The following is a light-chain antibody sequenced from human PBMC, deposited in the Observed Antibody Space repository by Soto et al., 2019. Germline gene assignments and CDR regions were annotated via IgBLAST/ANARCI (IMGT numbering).Light chain of an antibody. J-gene: IGKJ1*01. Sequence: EIVLTQSPGTLSLSPGERATLSCRASQSVSSSYLAWYQQKPGQAPRLLIYGASSRATGIPDRFSGSGSGTDSTLTISRLEPEEFAVYYCQQYGSSPWTFGQGTKVEIK. CDR1: QSVSSSY. CDR2: GAS. V-gene: IGKV3-20*01. CDR3: QQYGSSPWT.